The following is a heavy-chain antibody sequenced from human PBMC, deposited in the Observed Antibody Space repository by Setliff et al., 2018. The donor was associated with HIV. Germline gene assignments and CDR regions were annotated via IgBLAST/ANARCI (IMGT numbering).Heavy chain of an antibody. V-gene: IGHV4-34*01. Sequence: KASETLSLTCAVYGGSFSGYYWSWIRQPPGKGLEWIGEINHSGSTNYNPSLESRVTISVDTSKNQFSLKLSSVTAADTAVYYCARGPYGDYHDAFDIWGQGTMVTVSS. J-gene: IGHJ3*02. CDR3: ARGPYGDYHDAFDI. D-gene: IGHD4-17*01. CDR1: GGSFSGYY. CDR2: INHSGST.